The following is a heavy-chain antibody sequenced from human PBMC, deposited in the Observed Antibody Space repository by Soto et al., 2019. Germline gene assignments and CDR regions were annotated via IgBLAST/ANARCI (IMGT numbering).Heavy chain of an antibody. CDR1: GYIFTSYW. CDR2: IYPGDSDT. J-gene: IGHJ4*02. CDR3: ARGTSDYDSSGYFFVY. V-gene: IGHV5-51*03. Sequence: EVQLVQSGAEVKKPGESLKISCKGSGYIFTSYWIAWVRQMPGKGLEWMGIIYPGDSDTRYRPSFQGQVTISADKSISTAYLQWISLKASDTKMYYCARGTSDYDSSGYFFVYWCQGTLVTVPS. D-gene: IGHD3-22*01.